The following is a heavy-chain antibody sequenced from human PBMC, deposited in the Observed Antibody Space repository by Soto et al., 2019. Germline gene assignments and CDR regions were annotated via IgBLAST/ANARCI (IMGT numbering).Heavy chain of an antibody. V-gene: IGHV1-69*01. CDR3: ASGFRGSIAARIGWRFAY. CDR2: IIPIFGTS. D-gene: IGHD6-6*01. Sequence: QVQLVQSGAEVKKPGSSVKVSCKASGGTFSSYAISWVRQAPGQGLEWMGGIIPIFGTSNYAQKFKGSDTITADETTRPAYMELSSPRSEATAVSYLASGFRGSIAARIGWRFAYGGQGTLVAVSS. J-gene: IGHJ4*02. CDR1: GGTFSSYA.